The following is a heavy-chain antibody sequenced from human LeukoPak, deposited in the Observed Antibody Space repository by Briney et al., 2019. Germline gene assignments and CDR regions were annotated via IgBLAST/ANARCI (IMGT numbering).Heavy chain of an antibody. CDR2: IRYDGSNK. J-gene: IGHJ4*02. CDR3: AKDYCGGDCYHYFDY. Sequence: PGRSLRLSCAASGFTFSSYGMHWVRQAPGKGLEWVAFIRYDGSNKYYADSVKGRFTISRDNSKNTLYLQMNSLRAEDTAVYYCAKDYCGGDCYHYFDYWGQGTLVTVSS. V-gene: IGHV3-30*02. D-gene: IGHD2-21*01. CDR1: GFTFSSYG.